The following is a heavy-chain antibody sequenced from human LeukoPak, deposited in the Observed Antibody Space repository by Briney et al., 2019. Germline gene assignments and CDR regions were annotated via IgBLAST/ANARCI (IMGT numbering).Heavy chain of an antibody. D-gene: IGHD1-26*01. CDR2: INDDGSTT. CDR1: GFTFRTYW. V-gene: IGHV3-74*01. CDR3: ARGLGSPTDY. J-gene: IGHJ4*02. Sequence: PGGSLRLSCAASGFTFRTYWMHWLRQAPGKGLVWVTRINDDGSTTTYADSVKGRFTISRDNAKSTLYLRMNSLRAEDTAVYYCARGLGSPTDYWGQGTLVTVSS.